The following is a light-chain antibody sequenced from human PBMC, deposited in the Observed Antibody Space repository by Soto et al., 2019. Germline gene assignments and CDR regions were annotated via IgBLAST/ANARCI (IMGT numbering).Light chain of an antibody. CDR2: GAS. CDR3: QHYGTSII. V-gene: IGKV3-20*01. J-gene: IGKJ5*01. CDR1: QSVSSSY. Sequence: EIVMTQSPATLSVSTGERATLSSRASQSVSSSYLAWYQQKPGQAPRLLIYGASSRATGIPDRFSGSGSGTDFTLTISRLEPEDFALYYCQHYGTSIIFGQGTRLEI.